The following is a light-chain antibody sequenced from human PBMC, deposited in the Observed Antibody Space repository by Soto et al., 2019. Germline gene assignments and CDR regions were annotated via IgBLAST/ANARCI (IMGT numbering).Light chain of an antibody. CDR1: QSLLHSNGHNF. Sequence: DIVMTLSPLSLPIIPGEPASISCRSNQSLLHSNGHNFLDWYLQKPGQSPQLLIYLGSNRASGVPGRFSGTGSGTDFTLKISTVEAEDVGVYYCMQALQTPFTFGPGTKVDIK. J-gene: IGKJ3*01. CDR2: LGS. CDR3: MQALQTPFT. V-gene: IGKV2-28*01.